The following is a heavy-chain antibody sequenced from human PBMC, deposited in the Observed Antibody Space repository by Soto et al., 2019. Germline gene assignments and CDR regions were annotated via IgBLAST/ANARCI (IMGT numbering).Heavy chain of an antibody. J-gene: IGHJ4*02. V-gene: IGHV3-43*01. CDR3: AKARWYKWLQVGPVDY. D-gene: IGHD1-20*01. CDR2: ISWDGGST. Sequence: EVQLVESVGVVVQPGGSLRLSCAASGFTLEEYTMHWVRQAPWKGLEWVSLISWDGGSTYYADSVKGRFTISRDHSKNSLYLHMNSLRTEDTALYYCAKARWYKWLQVGPVDYWVQVTLVTVSS. CDR1: GFTLEEYT.